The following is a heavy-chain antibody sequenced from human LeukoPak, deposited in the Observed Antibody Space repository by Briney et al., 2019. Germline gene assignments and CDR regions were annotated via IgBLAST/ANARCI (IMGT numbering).Heavy chain of an antibody. Sequence: SETLSLTCTVSGGSISNYYWTWIRQPPGEGLERIGYIYYTGSTNYNPSLKSRVTISVDTSKNQFSLKLSSVTAADTAVYHCARHVAHDMDYFDYWGQGTLVTVSS. V-gene: IGHV4-59*08. D-gene: IGHD3-22*01. J-gene: IGHJ4*02. CDR3: ARHVAHDMDYFDY. CDR2: IYYTGST. CDR1: GGSISNYY.